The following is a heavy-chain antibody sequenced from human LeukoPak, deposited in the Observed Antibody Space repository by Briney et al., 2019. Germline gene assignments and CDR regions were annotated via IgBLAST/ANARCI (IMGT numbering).Heavy chain of an antibody. J-gene: IGHJ4*02. Sequence: GESLKISCKGSGYSFTSYWIGWVRQMPGKGLEWMGIIYPGDSDTRYSPSFQGQVTISADKSISTAYLQWSSLKASDTAMYYCARGVFWFGELWYFDYWGQGTLVTVSS. CDR1: GYSFTSYW. CDR2: IYPGDSDT. V-gene: IGHV5-51*01. D-gene: IGHD3-10*01. CDR3: ARGVFWFGELWYFDY.